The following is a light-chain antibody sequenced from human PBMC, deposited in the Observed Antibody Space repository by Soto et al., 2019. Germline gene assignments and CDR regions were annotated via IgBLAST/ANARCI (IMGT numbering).Light chain of an antibody. Sequence: DILMTQSPSTLSASVGDRVTITCRASQSISSWLAWYQQKPGKAPKLLLYDASSMESGVQSRFSGSGSGTEFTLTISSLQPDDFATYYCQQYNSYSQTFGQGTKVEIK. CDR1: QSISSW. J-gene: IGKJ1*01. CDR2: DAS. CDR3: QQYNSYSQT. V-gene: IGKV1-5*01.